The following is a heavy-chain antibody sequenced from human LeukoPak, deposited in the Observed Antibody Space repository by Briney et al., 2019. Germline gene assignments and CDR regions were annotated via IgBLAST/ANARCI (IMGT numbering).Heavy chain of an antibody. CDR3: TRITIHGNSDY. Sequence: KSSETLSLTCTVSGDSMSYYYWSWLRQTPGKGLECLGYMYYTGRTKYNPSLKSRVTFSLDMSKNQFSLKLDSVTAADTAMYYCTRITIHGNSDYWGQGTLVTVSS. V-gene: IGHV4-59*01. D-gene: IGHD5-24*01. J-gene: IGHJ4*02. CDR1: GDSMSYYY. CDR2: MYYTGRT.